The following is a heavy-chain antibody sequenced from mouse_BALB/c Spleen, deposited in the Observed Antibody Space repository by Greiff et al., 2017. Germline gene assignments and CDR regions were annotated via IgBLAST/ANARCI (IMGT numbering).Heavy chain of an antibody. CDR1: GFAFSSYD. Sequence: EVQGVESGGGLVKPGGSLKLSCAASGFAFSSYDMSWVRQTPEKRLEWVAYISSGGGSTYYPDTVKGRITISRDNAKNTLYLQMSSLKSEDTAMYYCARHDYGSARWCFDVWGAGTTVTVSS. D-gene: IGHD2-1*01. CDR2: ISSGGGST. CDR3: ARHDYGSARWCFDV. J-gene: IGHJ1*01. V-gene: IGHV5-12-1*01.